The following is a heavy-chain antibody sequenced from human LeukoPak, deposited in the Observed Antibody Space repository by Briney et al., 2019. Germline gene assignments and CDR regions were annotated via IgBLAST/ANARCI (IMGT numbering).Heavy chain of an antibody. CDR2: MNPNSGNT. D-gene: IGHD6-19*01. V-gene: IGHV1-8*01. Sequence: ASVKVSCKASGYTFTSYDINWMRQATGQGLEWMGWMNPNSGNTGYAQKFQGRVTMTRNTSISTAYMELSSLRSDDTAVYYCARKSGPSSGWYSFWGQGTLVTVSS. J-gene: IGHJ4*02. CDR1: GYTFTSYD. CDR3: ARKSGPSSGWYSF.